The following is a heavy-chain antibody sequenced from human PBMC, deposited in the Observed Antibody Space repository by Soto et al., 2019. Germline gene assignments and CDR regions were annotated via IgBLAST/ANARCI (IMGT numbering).Heavy chain of an antibody. Sequence: GGSLRLSCAASGFSFSTYLMSWIRQAPGKGLEWVANIKQGGNEKFYVDSVKGRFTISRDNDKKSLYLQMDSLRVEDTAVYYCVGALTYEVPYYYYGMDVWGQGTTVTVSS. D-gene: IGHD3-16*01. CDR1: GFSFSTYL. CDR2: IKQGGNEK. J-gene: IGHJ6*02. V-gene: IGHV3-7*01. CDR3: VGALTYEVPYYYYGMDV.